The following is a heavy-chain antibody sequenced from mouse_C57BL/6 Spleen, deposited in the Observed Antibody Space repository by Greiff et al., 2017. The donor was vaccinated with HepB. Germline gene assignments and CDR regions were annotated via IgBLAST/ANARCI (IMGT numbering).Heavy chain of an antibody. V-gene: IGHV1-74*01. CDR2: INPSDSDT. J-gene: IGHJ4*01. CDR3: AIRGVGYAMDY. Sequence: QVHVKQPGAELVKPGASVKVSCKASGYTFTSYWMHWVKQRPGQGLEWIGRINPSDSDTNYNQKFKGKATLTVDKSSSTAYMQLSSLTSEDSAVYYCAIRGVGYAMDYWGQGTSVTVSS. CDR1: GYTFTSYW.